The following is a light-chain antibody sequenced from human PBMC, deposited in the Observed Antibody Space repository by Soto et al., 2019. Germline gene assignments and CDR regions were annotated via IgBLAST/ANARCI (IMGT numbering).Light chain of an antibody. Sequence: DIQITQSPSTLSASVGDRVIITCRASQSISSWLAWYQQKPGKAPKFLIYDASSLESGVPSRFSGSGSGTEFTLTISSLQPDDFATDYCQQYNSTITFGQGTRLEIK. CDR3: QQYNSTIT. V-gene: IGKV1-5*01. CDR2: DAS. J-gene: IGKJ5*01. CDR1: QSISSW.